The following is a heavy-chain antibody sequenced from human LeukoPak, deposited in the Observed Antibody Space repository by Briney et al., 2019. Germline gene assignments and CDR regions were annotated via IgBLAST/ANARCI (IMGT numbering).Heavy chain of an antibody. D-gene: IGHD5-18*01. CDR2: INHSGST. CDR3: ARNSYGHLNWFDP. CDR1: GGSFSGYY. J-gene: IGHJ5*02. Sequence: SETLSLTCAVYGGSFSGYYWSWIRQPPGKGLEWIGEINHSGSTNYNPSLKSRVTISVDTSKNQFSLKLISVTAADTAVYYCARNSYGHLNWFDPWGQGTLVTVSS. V-gene: IGHV4-34*01.